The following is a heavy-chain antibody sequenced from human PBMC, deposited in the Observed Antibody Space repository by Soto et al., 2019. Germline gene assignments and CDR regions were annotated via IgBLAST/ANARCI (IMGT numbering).Heavy chain of an antibody. Sequence: SVEESFRASCGNFRNYAIRWLRQPPEQGLEWMGGIIPIFGKATYAKKFKGRVTITADDSTSTAYMELSSLRSEDTAVYSCARYVRWGVSTSPFDYWGQGTLVNVSS. V-gene: IGHV1-69*13. J-gene: IGHJ4*02. D-gene: IGHD3-10*01. CDR1: CGNFRNYA. CDR3: ARYVRWGVSTSPFDY. CDR2: IIPIFGKA.